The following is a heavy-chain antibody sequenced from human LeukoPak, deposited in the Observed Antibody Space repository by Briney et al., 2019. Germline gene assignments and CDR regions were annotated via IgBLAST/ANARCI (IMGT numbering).Heavy chain of an antibody. CDR2: ISYDGSNK. V-gene: IGHV3-30-3*01. D-gene: IGHD6-19*01. CDR1: GFTFSSYA. CDR3: AAILSGWRIHEY. Sequence: GGSLRLSCAASGFTFSSYAMHWVRQAPGKGLEWVAVISYDGSNKYYADSVKGRFTISRDNSKNTLYLQMNSLRAEDTAVYYCAAILSGWRIHEYWGQGTLVTVSS. J-gene: IGHJ4*02.